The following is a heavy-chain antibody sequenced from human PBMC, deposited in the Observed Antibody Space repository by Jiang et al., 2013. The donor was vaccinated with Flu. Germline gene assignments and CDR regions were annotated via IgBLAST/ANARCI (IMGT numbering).Heavy chain of an antibody. CDR2: ISAYNGNT. D-gene: IGHD3-10*01. V-gene: IGHV1-18*01. J-gene: IGHJ3*02. CDR1: GYTFTSYG. Sequence: SGAEVKKPGASVKVSCKASGYTFTSYGISWVRQAPGQGLEWMGWISAYNGNTNYAQKLQGRVTMTTDTSTSTAYMELRSLRSDDTAVYYCARVDVLLWFGELLPGDDAFDIWGQGTMVTVSS. CDR3: ARVDVLLWFGELLPGDDAFDI.